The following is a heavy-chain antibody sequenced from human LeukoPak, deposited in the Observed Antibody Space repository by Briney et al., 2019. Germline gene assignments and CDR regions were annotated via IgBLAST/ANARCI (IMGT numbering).Heavy chain of an antibody. J-gene: IGHJ4*02. V-gene: IGHV3-7*03. Sequence: GGSLRLSCVASGFPFSSYWMTWVRQAPGKGLEWVANIKQDGSKKSYVDSVKGRFTISRDNAKNSLYLQMNSLRTEGTAVYYCARHGPSYYFDYWGQGTLVTVSS. CDR2: IKQDGSKK. CDR1: GFPFSSYW. CDR3: ARHGPSYYFDY. D-gene: IGHD3-16*01.